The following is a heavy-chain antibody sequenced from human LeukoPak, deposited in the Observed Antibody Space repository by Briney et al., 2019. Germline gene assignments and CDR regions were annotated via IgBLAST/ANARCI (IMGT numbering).Heavy chain of an antibody. CDR3: ARGVNRSIRNYRVWFDP. CDR2: VFYSGST. V-gene: IGHV4-59*12. D-gene: IGHD1-7*01. J-gene: IGHJ5*02. CDR1: GGSISNYY. Sequence: PSETLSLTCTVSGGSISNYYWSWIRQPPGKGLEWIGYVFYSGSTNYNPSLRSRVTISVDTSKNQFSLKLSSVTAADTAVYYCARGVNRSIRNYRVWFDPWGQGTLVTVSS.